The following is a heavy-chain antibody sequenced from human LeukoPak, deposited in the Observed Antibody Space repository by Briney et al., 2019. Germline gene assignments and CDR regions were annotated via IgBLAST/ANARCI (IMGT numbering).Heavy chain of an antibody. CDR1: GVSISSSNSY. CDR2: IYYSGNT. V-gene: IGHV4-39*01. CDR3: ARQTGSGLFILP. D-gene: IGHD3/OR15-3a*01. J-gene: IGHJ4*02. Sequence: PSETLSLTCTVSGVSISSSNSYWGWIRQPPGKELEWIGSIYYSGNTYYNASLKSQVSISIDTSKNRFSLKLTSVTAADTAVYYCARQTGSGLFILPGGQGTLVTVSS.